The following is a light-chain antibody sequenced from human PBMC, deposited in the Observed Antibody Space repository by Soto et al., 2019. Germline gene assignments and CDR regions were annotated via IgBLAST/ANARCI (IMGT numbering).Light chain of an antibody. V-gene: IGKV1-33*01. CDR1: QDISNY. Sequence: DIRMTQSPSSLSASVGDRVTITCHASQDISNYLNWYQQKPGKAPKLLIYDASNLETGVPSRFSGSGSGTDFTFTISSLQPEDIATYYCQQYDNLPWTFGQGTKVEIK. CDR2: DAS. CDR3: QQYDNLPWT. J-gene: IGKJ1*01.